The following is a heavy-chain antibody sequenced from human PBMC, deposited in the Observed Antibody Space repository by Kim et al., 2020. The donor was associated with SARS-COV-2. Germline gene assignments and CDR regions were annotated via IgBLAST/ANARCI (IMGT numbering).Heavy chain of an antibody. CDR1: GFTFSSYG. Sequence: GGSLRLSCAASGFTFSSYGMHWVRQAPGKGLEWVAVISYDGSNKYYADSVKGRFTISRDNSKNTLYLQMNSLRAEDTAVYYCAKDPNTKYGWGGMDVWGQGTTVTVSS. J-gene: IGHJ6*02. CDR3: AKDPNTKYGWGGMDV. D-gene: IGHD3-10*01. V-gene: IGHV3-30*18. CDR2: ISYDGSNK.